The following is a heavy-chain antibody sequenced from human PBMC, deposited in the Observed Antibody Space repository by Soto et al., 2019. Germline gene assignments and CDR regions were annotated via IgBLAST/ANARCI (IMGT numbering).Heavy chain of an antibody. Sequence: PGESLKISCKGSGYSFTSYWIGWVRQMPGKGLEWMGIIYPGDSDTRYSPSFQGQVTISADKSISTAYLQWSSLKASDTAMYYCARQGGYSSGWYQDYYYGMDVWAQGTTVTGSS. D-gene: IGHD6-19*01. V-gene: IGHV5-51*01. J-gene: IGHJ6*02. CDR2: IYPGDSDT. CDR1: GYSFTSYW. CDR3: ARQGGYSSGWYQDYYYGMDV.